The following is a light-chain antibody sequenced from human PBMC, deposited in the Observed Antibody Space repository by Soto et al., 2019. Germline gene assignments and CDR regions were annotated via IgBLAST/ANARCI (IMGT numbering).Light chain of an antibody. CDR2: DVS. CDR3: SSYTSSSTVV. V-gene: IGLV2-14*01. CDR1: SSDVGGYNY. J-gene: IGLJ2*01. Sequence: QSVLTQPASVSGSPGQSITISCTGTSSDVGGYNYVSWYQQHPGKAPKLMICDVSNRPSGVSNRFSDSKSGNTASLTISGLQAEDEADYYCSSYTSSSTVVFGGGTKVTVL.